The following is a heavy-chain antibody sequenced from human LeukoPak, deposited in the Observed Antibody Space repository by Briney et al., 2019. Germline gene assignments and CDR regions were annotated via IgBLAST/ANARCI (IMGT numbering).Heavy chain of an antibody. J-gene: IGHJ4*02. CDR1: GFTVSSNY. CDR2: IYSGGST. D-gene: IGHD4-23*01. V-gene: IGHV3-53*01. Sequence: GGSLRLSCAVSGFTVSSNYMSWVRQAPGKGLEWVSVIYSGGSTYYADSVKGRFTISRDNSKNTLYLQMNSLRAEDTAAYYCARGGTVVTHDYWGQGTLVTVSS. CDR3: ARGGTVVTHDY.